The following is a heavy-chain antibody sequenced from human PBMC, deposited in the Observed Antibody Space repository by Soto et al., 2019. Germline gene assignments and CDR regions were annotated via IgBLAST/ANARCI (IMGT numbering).Heavy chain of an antibody. Sequence: SQTLSLTCAISVDSVSSNSAAWNWIRQSPSRGLEWLGRTYYRSKWYNDYAVSVKSRITINPDTSKNQFSLQLNSVTPEDTAVYYCARGYCSGGSCYFGAVWFDPWGQGTLVTV. D-gene: IGHD2-15*01. CDR1: VDSVSSNSAA. V-gene: IGHV6-1*01. CDR2: TYYRSKWYN. CDR3: ARGYCSGGSCYFGAVWFDP. J-gene: IGHJ5*02.